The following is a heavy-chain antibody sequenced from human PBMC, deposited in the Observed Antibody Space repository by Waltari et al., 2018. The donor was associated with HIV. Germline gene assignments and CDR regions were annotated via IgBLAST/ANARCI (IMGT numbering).Heavy chain of an antibody. Sequence: QITLKESGPTLVKPTQTLTLTCTFSGFSLSTSGVVVGWIRQPPGKALQWLALIYWDDDKRYSPSLKSRLTITKDTSKNQVVLSMTNMDSVDTATYYCAHSLLDTALGYWGQGTLVTVSS. CDR1: GFSLSTSGVV. CDR3: AHSLLDTALGY. CDR2: IYWDDDK. J-gene: IGHJ4*02. V-gene: IGHV2-5*02. D-gene: IGHD5-18*01.